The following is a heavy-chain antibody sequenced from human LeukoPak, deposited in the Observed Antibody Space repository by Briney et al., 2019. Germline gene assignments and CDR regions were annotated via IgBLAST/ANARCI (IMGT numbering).Heavy chain of an antibody. Sequence: NPSETLSLTCTVSGGSISSYYWSWIRQPPGKGLEWIGYIYYSGSTHYNPSLKSRVTISVDTSNNQFSLKLTSVTAADTAVYYCARDRIVAARTYYIDYWGQGTLVTVSS. CDR1: GGSISSYY. CDR3: ARDRIVAARTYYIDY. J-gene: IGHJ4*02. V-gene: IGHV4-59*01. CDR2: IYYSGST. D-gene: IGHD6-25*01.